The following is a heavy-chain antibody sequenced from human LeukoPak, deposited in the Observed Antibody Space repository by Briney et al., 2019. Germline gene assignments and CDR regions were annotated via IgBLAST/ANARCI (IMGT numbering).Heavy chain of an antibody. J-gene: IGHJ5*02. CDR1: GGSFSGYY. CDR2: VNHSGST. V-gene: IGHV4-34*01. D-gene: IGHD3-3*01. CDR3: AREPRQYDFWSGYYTVHHNWFDP. Sequence: RPSETLSLTCAVYGGSFSGYYWSWIRQPPGKGLEWIGEVNHSGSTNYNPSLKSRVTISVDTSKNQFSLKLSSVTAADTAVYYCAREPRQYDFWSGYYTVHHNWFDPWGQGTLVTVSS.